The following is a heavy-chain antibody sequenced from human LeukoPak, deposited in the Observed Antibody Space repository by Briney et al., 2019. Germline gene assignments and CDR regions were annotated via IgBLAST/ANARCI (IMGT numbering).Heavy chain of an antibody. J-gene: IGHJ6*02. CDR3: ARRPVTPVGYGMDV. V-gene: IGHV4-31*03. CDR2: IYYSGST. CDR1: GGSISSDNYY. D-gene: IGHD4-23*01. Sequence: SQTLSLTCPVSGGSISSDNYYWSWIRPHPGKGLEWIGYIYYSGSTYYNPSLKSRVTISLDTSKNQFSLKLSSVTAADTAVYYCARRPVTPVGYGMDVWGQGTTVTVSS.